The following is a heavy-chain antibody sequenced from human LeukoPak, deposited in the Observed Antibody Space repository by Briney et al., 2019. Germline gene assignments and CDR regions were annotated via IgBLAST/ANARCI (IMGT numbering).Heavy chain of an antibody. Sequence: GGSLRLSCAASGFTFSSYGMHWVRQAPGKGLEWVAVISYDGSNKYYADSVKGRFTISRDNSKNTLYLQMNSLRAEDTAVYYCARGPYYYGSGSSPDAFDIWGQGTMVTVSS. V-gene: IGHV3-30*03. D-gene: IGHD3-10*01. J-gene: IGHJ3*02. CDR3: ARGPYYYGSGSSPDAFDI. CDR1: GFTFSSYG. CDR2: ISYDGSNK.